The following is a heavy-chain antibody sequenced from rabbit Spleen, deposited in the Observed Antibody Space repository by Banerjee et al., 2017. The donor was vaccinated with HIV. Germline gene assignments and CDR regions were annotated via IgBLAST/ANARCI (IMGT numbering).Heavy chain of an antibody. CDR3: ATNAGSGDYIDVYFDL. J-gene: IGHJ4*01. CDR2: IYNGDGAT. Sequence: QEQLVESGGGLVQPEGSLTLTCTASGFSFSSSYYMCWVRQAPGKGLEWIACIYNGDGATWYASWVNGRFTISRSTSLNTVDLKLTNLTAADTATYFCATNAGSGDYIDVYFDLWGPGPLVTVS. D-gene: IGHD8-1*01. CDR1: GFSFSSSYY. V-gene: IGHV1S47*01.